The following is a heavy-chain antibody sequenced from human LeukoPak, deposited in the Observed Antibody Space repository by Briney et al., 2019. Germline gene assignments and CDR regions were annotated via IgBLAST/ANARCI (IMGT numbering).Heavy chain of an antibody. CDR2: ISTNNGNT. D-gene: IGHD2-8*01. CDR3: ALISYCTSVTCFFLDY. CDR1: GYTFTNYH. V-gene: IGHV1-18*01. Sequence: ASVKVSCKASGYTFTNYHISWVQQAPGQGLEWMGWISTNNGNTNYAQNLQGRVTMTKDTSTSTAYMELRSLRSDDTAVYYCALISYCTSVTCFFLDYWGQGTLVTVSS. J-gene: IGHJ4*02.